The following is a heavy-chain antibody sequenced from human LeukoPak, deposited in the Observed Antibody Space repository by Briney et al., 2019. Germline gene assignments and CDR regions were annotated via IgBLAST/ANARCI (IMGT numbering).Heavy chain of an antibody. CDR1: GGTFSSYA. D-gene: IGHD6-13*01. J-gene: IGHJ4*02. Sequence: SVKVSCKASGGTFSSYAISWVRQAPGQGLEWMGGIIPIFGTANYAQKFQGRVAITADKSTSTAYMELSSLRAEDTALYYCAKATLPYSSPDYFDYWGQGTLVTVSS. V-gene: IGHV1-69*06. CDR2: IIPIFGTA. CDR3: AKATLPYSSPDYFDY.